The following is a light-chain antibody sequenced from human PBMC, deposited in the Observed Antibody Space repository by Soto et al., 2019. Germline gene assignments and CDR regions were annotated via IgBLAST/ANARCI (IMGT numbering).Light chain of an antibody. Sequence: DIQMTQSPSSVSASVGDRVTITCRASQDISTWVAWYQQKPGKAPKLLISAASTLQSGVPRRFSGSESGTDFTLIVSSLQHEDVATYYCQQSYDGVFTFGPGTKVDI. CDR3: QQSYDGVFT. V-gene: IGKV1-12*01. J-gene: IGKJ3*01. CDR2: AAS. CDR1: QDISTW.